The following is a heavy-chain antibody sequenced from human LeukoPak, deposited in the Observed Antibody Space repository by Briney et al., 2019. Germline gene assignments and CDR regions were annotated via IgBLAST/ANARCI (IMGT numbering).Heavy chain of an antibody. V-gene: IGHV4-59*12. D-gene: IGHD3-3*01. CDR2: TLYGGSN. CDR3: VSLLFGGAGRGN. J-gene: IGHJ4*02. Sequence: SETLSLTCSVSSGSIDHEHWCWVRQPPGKGLEWIGHTLYGGSNKFNPSLKSRVTISVDRSKNQFSLTLISVTAADTAVYYCVSLLFGGAGRGNWGQGSLVTVSS. CDR1: SGSIDHEH.